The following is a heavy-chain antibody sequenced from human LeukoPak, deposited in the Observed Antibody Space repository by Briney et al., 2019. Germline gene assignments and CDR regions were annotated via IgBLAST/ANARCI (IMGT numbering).Heavy chain of an antibody. J-gene: IGHJ4*02. CDR3: AREPSSGYRYFDY. CDR2: INVYNGNT. Sequence: ASVKVSGKASGYTFTSHDVSWVRQAPGQGLEWMGWINVYNGNTDYAQRLQGRVTMTTDTSTNTAYMELRSLRSDDTAVYYCAREPSSGYRYFDYWGQGTLVTVSS. CDR1: GYTFTSHD. D-gene: IGHD3-22*01. V-gene: IGHV1-18*01.